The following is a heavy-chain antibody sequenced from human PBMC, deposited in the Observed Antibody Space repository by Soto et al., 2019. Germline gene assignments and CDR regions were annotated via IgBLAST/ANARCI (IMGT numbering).Heavy chain of an antibody. J-gene: IGHJ6*04. CDR1: GGSFSGYY. CDR2: INHSGST. D-gene: IGHD6-19*01. V-gene: IGHV4-34*01. CDR3: ARIPHRYSSRGMRMDV. Sequence: SETPSLTCAVYGGSFSGYYWSWIRQPPGKGLEWIGEINHSGSTNYNPSLKSRVTISVDTSKNQFSLKLSSVTAADTAVYYCARIPHRYSSRGMRMDVWGKGTTVTVSS.